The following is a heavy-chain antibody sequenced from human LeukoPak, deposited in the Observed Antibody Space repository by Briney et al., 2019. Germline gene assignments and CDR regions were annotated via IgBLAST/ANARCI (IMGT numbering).Heavy chain of an antibody. Sequence: GASVKVSCKASGYTFTGYYMHRVRQAPGQGLEWMGWINTNTGNPTYAQGFTGRFVFSLDTSVSTAYLQISSLKAEDTAVYYCARDRRITIFGVVSPPAFDPWGQGTLVTVSS. CDR3: ARDRRITIFGVVSPPAFDP. V-gene: IGHV7-4-1*02. D-gene: IGHD3-3*01. J-gene: IGHJ5*02. CDR1: GYTFTGYY. CDR2: INTNTGNP.